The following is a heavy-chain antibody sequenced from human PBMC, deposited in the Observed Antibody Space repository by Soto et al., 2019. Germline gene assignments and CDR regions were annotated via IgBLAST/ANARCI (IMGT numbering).Heavy chain of an antibody. CDR1: GFTVSSNY. J-gene: IGHJ6*02. CDR2: IYSGGST. V-gene: IGHV3-53*01. D-gene: IGHD3-3*01. CDR3: ARVSYDFWSGSLDYYYYGMDV. Sequence: HPGGSLRLSCAASGFTVSSNYMSWVRQAPGKGLEWVSVIYSGGSTYYADSVKGRFTISRDNSKNTLYLQMNSLRAEDTAVYYCARVSYDFWSGSLDYYYYGMDVWGQGTTVTVS.